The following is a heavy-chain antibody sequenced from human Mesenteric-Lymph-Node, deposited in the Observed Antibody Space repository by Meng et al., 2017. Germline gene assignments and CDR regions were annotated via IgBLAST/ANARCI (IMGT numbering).Heavy chain of an antibody. CDR2: IYYNGFT. V-gene: IGHV4-61*03. CDR3: ARESSITAPGDF. CDR1: GGSVNSGSYY. Sequence: GSLRLSCTVSGGSVNSGSYYWTWIRQPPGKGLEWIGHIYYNGFTKYNPSLKNRVTMSLDTSKNHFSLKLTSVTAADTAVYYCARESSITAPGDFWGQGTLVTVSS. J-gene: IGHJ4*02. D-gene: IGHD6-13*01.